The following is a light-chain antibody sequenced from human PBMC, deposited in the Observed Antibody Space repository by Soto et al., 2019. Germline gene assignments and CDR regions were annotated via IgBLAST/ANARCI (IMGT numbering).Light chain of an antibody. CDR1: SSDVGAYNY. J-gene: IGLJ1*01. Sequence: QSVLTQPASVSVSPGQSITISCTGSSSDVGAYNYVSWYQQHPGQAPKLMIYDVSNRPSGVSDRFSGSKSGNTASLTISGLQAEDEADYYCYSCSRSSGTRYVFGTGTKVTVL. V-gene: IGLV2-14*03. CDR3: YSCSRSSGTRYV. CDR2: DVS.